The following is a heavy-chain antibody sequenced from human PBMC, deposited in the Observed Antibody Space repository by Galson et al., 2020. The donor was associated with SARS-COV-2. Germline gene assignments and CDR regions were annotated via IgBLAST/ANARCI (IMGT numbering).Heavy chain of an antibody. CDR2: INHSGST. D-gene: IGHD6-13*01. V-gene: IGHV4-34*01. CDR3: ARGTASSSWYSRVAHYYYGMDV. J-gene: IGHJ6*02. Sequence: SETLSLTCAVYGGSFSGYYWSWIRQPPGKGLEWIGEINHSGSTNYNPSLKSRVTISVDTSKNQFSLKLSSVTAADTAVYYCARGTASSSWYSRVAHYYYGMDVWGQGTTVTVSS. CDR1: GGSFSGYY.